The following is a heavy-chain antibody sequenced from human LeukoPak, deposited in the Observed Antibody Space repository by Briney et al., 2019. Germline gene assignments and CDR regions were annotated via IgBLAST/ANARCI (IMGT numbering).Heavy chain of an antibody. D-gene: IGHD3-22*01. CDR1: GYSFTSYW. V-gene: IGHV5-51*01. CDR3: AIGGYYDSSGYYYEDAFDI. CDR2: IYPCDSDT. J-gene: IGHJ3*02. Sequence: GESLKISCKGSGYSFTSYWIGWVRQMPGKGLEWMGIIYPCDSDTRYSPSFQGQVTISADKSISTAYMELSSLRSEDTAVYYCAIGGYYDSSGYYYEDAFDIWGQGTMVTVSS.